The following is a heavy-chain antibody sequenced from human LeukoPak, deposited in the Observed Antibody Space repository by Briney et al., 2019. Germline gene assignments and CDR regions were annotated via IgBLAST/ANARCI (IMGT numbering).Heavy chain of an antibody. J-gene: IGHJ5*02. D-gene: IGHD3-10*01. Sequence: GGSLRLSCAASGFTVSSNYMSWVRQAPGKGLEWVSVIYSGGSTYYADSVKGRFTISRDNSKNTLYLQMNSLRAEDAAVYYCARDPYYYGSGSYHNWFDPWGQGTLVTVSS. V-gene: IGHV3-66*02. CDR3: ARDPYYYGSGSYHNWFDP. CDR1: GFTVSSNY. CDR2: IYSGGST.